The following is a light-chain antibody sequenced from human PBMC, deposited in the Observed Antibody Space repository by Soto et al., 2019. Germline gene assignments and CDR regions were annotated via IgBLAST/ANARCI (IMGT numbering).Light chain of an antibody. J-gene: IGLJ2*01. Sequence: QAALTQPGSVLGSPGQSFTISCTGTISDVGGYDFVSWYQQHPGQAPKLMISDVSKRPSGVPDRFSGSKSGNTASLTISGLQAEDEADYYCCSYAGDLALFGGGTKVTV. CDR1: ISDVGGYDF. CDR2: DVS. CDR3: CSYAGDLAL. V-gene: IGLV2-11*01.